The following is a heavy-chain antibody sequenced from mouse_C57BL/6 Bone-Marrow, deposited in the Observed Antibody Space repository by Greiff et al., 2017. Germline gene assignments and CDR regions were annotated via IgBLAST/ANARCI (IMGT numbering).Heavy chain of an antibody. CDR2: ISSGSSTI. CDR3: ARQGTTDAMDY. D-gene: IGHD1-1*01. CDR1: GFTFSDYG. V-gene: IGHV5-17*01. J-gene: IGHJ4*01. Sequence: DVKLVESGGGLVKPGGSLKLSCAASGFTFSDYGMPWVRQAPEKGLEWVAYISSGSSTIYYADTVKGRFTISRDNAKNTLFLQMTSLRSEDTAMYYCARQGTTDAMDYWGQGTSVTVSS.